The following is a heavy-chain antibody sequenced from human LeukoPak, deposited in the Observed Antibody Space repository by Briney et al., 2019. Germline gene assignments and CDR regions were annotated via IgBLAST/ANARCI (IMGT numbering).Heavy chain of an antibody. CDR3: ARDGHWGSGTYYNLDY. CDR1: GDTVSSNSAA. Sequence: SQTLSLTCAISGDTVSSNSAAWNWIRQSPSRGLEWLGRTYYRSKWYSDYAVSVKSRITINPDTSKNQFSLQLNSVTPDDTAVYYCARDGHWGSGTYYNLDYWGQGTLVTVSS. CDR2: TYYRSKWYS. J-gene: IGHJ4*02. D-gene: IGHD3-10*01. V-gene: IGHV6-1*01.